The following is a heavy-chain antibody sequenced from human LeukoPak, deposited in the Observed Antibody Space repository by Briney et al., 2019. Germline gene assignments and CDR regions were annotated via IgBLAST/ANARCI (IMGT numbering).Heavy chain of an antibody. CDR3: ARERGGSYYDSSGFDY. V-gene: IGHV3-66*01. J-gene: IGHJ4*02. CDR1: GFSFSSYG. Sequence: GGSLRLSCSASGFSFSSYGMPWVRQAPGKGLEWVSVIYSGGSTYYADSVKGRFSISRDNSKNTLYLQMNSLRAEDTAVYYCARERGGSYYDSSGFDYWGQGTLVTVSS. CDR2: IYSGGST. D-gene: IGHD3-22*01.